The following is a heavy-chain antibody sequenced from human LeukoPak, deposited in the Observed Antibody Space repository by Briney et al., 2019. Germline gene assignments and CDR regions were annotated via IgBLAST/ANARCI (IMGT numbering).Heavy chain of an antibody. V-gene: IGHV3-23*01. J-gene: IGHJ4*02. D-gene: IGHD3-10*01. Sequence: GGSLRLSCAASGFTFSTYLMSWVRQAPGKGLEWVSTITSSGGSTYYADSVKGRFTISRDNSRNTLYLQMNSLRAEDTAVYYCARDSYGSGKTRLDYWGQGTLVTVSS. CDR3: ARDSYGSGKTRLDY. CDR1: GFTFSTYL. CDR2: ITSSGGST.